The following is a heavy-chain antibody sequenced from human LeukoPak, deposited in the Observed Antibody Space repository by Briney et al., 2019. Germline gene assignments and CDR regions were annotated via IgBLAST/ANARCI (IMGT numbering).Heavy chain of an antibody. Sequence: GGSLRLSCAASGFTFSGSAMHWVRQASGKGLEWVGRIRSKANSYATAYAASVKGRFTISRDDSKNTAYLQMNSLKTEDTAVYYCIRHLGDRRFSRDGYKYAFDIWGQGTMVTVSS. D-gene: IGHD5-24*01. CDR1: GFTFSGSA. V-gene: IGHV3-73*01. CDR2: IRSKANSYAT. CDR3: IRHLGDRRFSRDGYKYAFDI. J-gene: IGHJ3*02.